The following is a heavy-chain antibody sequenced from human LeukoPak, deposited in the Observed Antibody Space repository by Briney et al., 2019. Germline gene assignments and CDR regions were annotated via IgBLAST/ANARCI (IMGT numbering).Heavy chain of an antibody. J-gene: IGHJ5*02. Sequence: SETLFLTCTVSGGSISSHYWSWIRQPPGKGLEWIGYIYYSGSTNYNPSLKSRVTISVDTSKNQFSLKLSSVTAADTAVYYCAGGIAAPNWFDPWGQGTLVTVSS. CDR3: AGGIAAPNWFDP. CDR1: GGSISSHY. CDR2: IYYSGST. V-gene: IGHV4-59*11. D-gene: IGHD6-6*01.